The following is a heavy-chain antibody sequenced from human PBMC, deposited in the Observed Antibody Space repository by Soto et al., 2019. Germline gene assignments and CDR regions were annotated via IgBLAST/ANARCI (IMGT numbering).Heavy chain of an antibody. Sequence: SQTLSLTCAISGDSVSSNSAAWNWIRQSPSRGLEWLGRTYYRSKWYNDYAVSVKSRITTNPDTSKNQFSLQLNSVTPEDTAVYYCARDSHIVVVVAAKIDYYYYGMDVWGQGTTVTVSS. J-gene: IGHJ6*02. D-gene: IGHD2-15*01. CDR1: GDSVSSNSAA. V-gene: IGHV6-1*01. CDR2: TYYRSKWYN. CDR3: ARDSHIVVVVAAKIDYYYYGMDV.